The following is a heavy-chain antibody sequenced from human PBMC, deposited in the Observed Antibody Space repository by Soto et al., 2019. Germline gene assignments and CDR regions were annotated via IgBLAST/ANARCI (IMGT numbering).Heavy chain of an antibody. Sequence: GPGVMRPSETLSLTCDVSGGSVSRGSYYWTWIRQPPGKGLEWIGHIFYSMKTTNYNPSLESRVSISVDTSQNLFSLSLTSVTAADTAVYYCARVYSGSYGQNDWGQGTLVTVSS. CDR2: IFYSMKTT. CDR3: ARVYSGSYGQND. V-gene: IGHV4-61*03. CDR1: GGSVSRGSYY. J-gene: IGHJ1*01. D-gene: IGHD1-26*01.